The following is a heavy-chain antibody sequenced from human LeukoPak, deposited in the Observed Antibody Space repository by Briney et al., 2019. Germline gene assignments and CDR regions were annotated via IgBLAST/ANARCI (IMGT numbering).Heavy chain of an antibody. J-gene: IGHJ4*02. D-gene: IGHD2-15*01. CDR3: ARALSYCSGGSCYSWYFDY. CDR2: IIPIFSTA. CDR1: GGTFSSYA. Sequence: SVKVSCKASGGTFSSYAISWVRQAPGQGLEWMGGIIPIFSTANYAQKFQGRVTITADESTSTAYMELSSLRSEDTAVYYCARALSYCSGGSCYSWYFDYWGQGTLVTVSS. V-gene: IGHV1-69*13.